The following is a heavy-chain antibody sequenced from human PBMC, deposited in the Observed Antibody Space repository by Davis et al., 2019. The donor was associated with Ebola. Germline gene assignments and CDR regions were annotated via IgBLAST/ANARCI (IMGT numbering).Heavy chain of an antibody. D-gene: IGHD2-8*02. CDR3: AKAGLLVVYAPFDY. Sequence: PGKSLKISCAASGFTFSSYAMSWVRQAPGKGLEWVSAISGSGGSTYYADSVKGRFTISRDNSKNTLYLQMNSLRAEDTAVYYCAKAGLLVVYAPFDYWGQGTLVTVSS. CDR1: GFTFSSYA. CDR2: ISGSGGST. V-gene: IGHV3-23*01. J-gene: IGHJ4*02.